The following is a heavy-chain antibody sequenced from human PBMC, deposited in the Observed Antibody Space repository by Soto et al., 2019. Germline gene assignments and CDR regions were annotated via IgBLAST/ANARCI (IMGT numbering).Heavy chain of an antibody. V-gene: IGHV3-23*01. Sequence: PGGCLRLTFASSGCKFSSDGITWFSQAPGKGLEWVSAISGSGGRTYYADSVKGRFTISRDNSENTLYLQMNNVRSEDTAVFYCAKDSGYSYGYDAFDIWGQGKLVTVSS. CDR3: AKDSGYSYGYDAFDI. J-gene: IGHJ3*02. CDR2: ISGSGGRT. D-gene: IGHD5-18*01. CDR1: GCKFSSDG.